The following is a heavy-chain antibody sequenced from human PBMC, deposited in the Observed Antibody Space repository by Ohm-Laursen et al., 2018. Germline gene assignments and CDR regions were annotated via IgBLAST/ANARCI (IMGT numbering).Heavy chain of an antibody. Sequence: SETLSLTCTVSGASINSHHWSFIRQPPGKGLVWIAFVYYSGSTYYNPSLKSRVSMSVDTSNNQFSLQLRYVTAADTAVYYCASSGSPSRAWYSFDSWGQGTLVTVSS. CDR1: GASINSHH. V-gene: IGHV4-59*11. CDR3: ASSGSPSRAWYSFDS. D-gene: IGHD6-13*01. J-gene: IGHJ4*02. CDR2: VYYSGST.